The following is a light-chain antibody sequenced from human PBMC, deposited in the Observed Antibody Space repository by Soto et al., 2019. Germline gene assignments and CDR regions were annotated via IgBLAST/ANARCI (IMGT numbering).Light chain of an antibody. J-gene: IGLJ2*01. V-gene: IGLV2-14*01. Sequence: QSALTQPASVSGSPGQSITISCTGTSSDVGGYSYVSWYLQHPGKAPKLMIYEVSNRPSGVSDRFSGSKSGNTASLTISGLQAEDEGDYYCSSYTSSSTPVVFGGGTKLTVL. CDR1: SSDVGGYSY. CDR2: EVS. CDR3: SSYTSSSTPVV.